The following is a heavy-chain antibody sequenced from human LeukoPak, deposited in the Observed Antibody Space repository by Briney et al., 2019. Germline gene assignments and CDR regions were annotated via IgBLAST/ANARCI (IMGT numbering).Heavy chain of an antibody. CDR2: ISGSGGST. Sequence: GGSLRLSCAASGFTFSSYAMSWVRQAPGKGLEGVSAISGSGGSTYYADSVKGRFTFSRDNSKNTLYLQMNSLRAEDTAVYYCAKDQGLIVVVPAAIDYWGQGTLVTVSS. CDR1: GFTFSSYA. J-gene: IGHJ4*02. V-gene: IGHV3-23*01. D-gene: IGHD2-2*01. CDR3: AKDQGLIVVVPAAIDY.